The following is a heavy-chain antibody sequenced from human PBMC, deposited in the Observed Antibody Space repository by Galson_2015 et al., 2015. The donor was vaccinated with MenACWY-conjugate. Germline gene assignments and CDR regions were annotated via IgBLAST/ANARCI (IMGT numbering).Heavy chain of an antibody. CDR1: GFTFSSYA. CDR2: ISGSGGSK. D-gene: IGHD3-10*01. CDR3: ASRDRYGSGARSRAFDI. Sequence: SLRLSCAASGFTFSSYAMSWVRQAPGKGLEWVSAISGSGGSKYYADSVKGRFTISRDNSKNTLYLQMNSLRAEDTAVYYCASRDRYGSGARSRAFDIWGQGTMVTVSS. V-gene: IGHV3-23*01. J-gene: IGHJ3*02.